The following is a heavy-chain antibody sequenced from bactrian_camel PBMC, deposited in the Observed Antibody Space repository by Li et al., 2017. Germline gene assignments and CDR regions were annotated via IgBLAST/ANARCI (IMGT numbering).Heavy chain of an antibody. D-gene: IGHD3*01. V-gene: IGHV3S57*01. CDR2: IGSDRAT. CDR3: AARRTNRFGLRTTADFGY. CDR1: RGSFSNRNC. J-gene: IGHJ6*01. Sequence: HVQLVESGGGSVQAGGSLRLSCAASRGSFSNRNCMGWFRLAPGKEREGVAVIGSDRATHYSQSVKGRFTISKDSAKNTLYLEMNSLKPEDTAMYYCAARRTNRFGLRTTADFGYWGQGTQVTVS.